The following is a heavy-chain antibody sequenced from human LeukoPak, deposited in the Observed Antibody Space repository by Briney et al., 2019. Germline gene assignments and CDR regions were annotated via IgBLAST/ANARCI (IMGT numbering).Heavy chain of an antibody. V-gene: IGHV4-28*03. Sequence: PETLSLTCGVSGYSISSSNWWGWIRQPPGKGLEWIGYIHYSGSAYYNPSLKSRVTMSVDTSKNQFSLKLNSVTAVDTAVYYCARDLRNIWFDPWGQGTLVTVSS. CDR3: ARDLRNIWFDP. J-gene: IGHJ5*02. CDR2: IHYSGSA. CDR1: GYSISSSNW.